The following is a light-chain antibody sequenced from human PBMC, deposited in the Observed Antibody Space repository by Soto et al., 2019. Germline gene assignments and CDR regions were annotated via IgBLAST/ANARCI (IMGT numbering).Light chain of an antibody. CDR3: SSYTNTGICV. V-gene: IGLV2-14*01. J-gene: IGLJ1*01. Sequence: QSALTQPASVSGSPGQSITISCTGTSSDVGAYNYVSWYQQYPGRAPKLMIYDVSNRPSGVSTRFSGSKSGNTASLTISGLRAKDEAAYYCSSYTNTGICVFGGGTKVPVL. CDR1: SSDVGAYNY. CDR2: DVS.